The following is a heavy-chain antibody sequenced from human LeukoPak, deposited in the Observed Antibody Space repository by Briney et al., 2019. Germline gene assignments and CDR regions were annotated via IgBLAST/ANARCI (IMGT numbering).Heavy chain of an antibody. V-gene: IGHV4-59*01. J-gene: IGHJ4*02. CDR2: IHSSGST. D-gene: IGHD6-13*01. CDR3: ARAVSVTAAGSGY. CDR1: GGSISNYY. Sequence: SETLSLACTVSGGSISNYYWSWIRQPPGKGLEGIAYIHSSGSTNYNPSLKSRVTISVDMSKNQFSLKLAYLTTADTAIYYCARAVSVTAAGSGYWGQGTLVTVSS.